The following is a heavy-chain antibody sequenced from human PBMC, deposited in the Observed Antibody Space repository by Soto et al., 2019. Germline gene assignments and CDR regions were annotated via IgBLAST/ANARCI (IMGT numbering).Heavy chain of an antibody. CDR1: GFTFSSYA. J-gene: IGHJ4*02. CDR2: ISGSGGST. Sequence: GGSLRLSCAASGFTFSSYAMSWVRQAPGKGLEWVSAISGSGGSTYYADSVKGRFTISRDNSKNTLYLQMNSLRAEDTAVYYCAKQGFNNGWPPYYFDYWGQGTLVTVSS. D-gene: IGHD6-19*01. CDR3: AKQGFNNGWPPYYFDY. V-gene: IGHV3-23*01.